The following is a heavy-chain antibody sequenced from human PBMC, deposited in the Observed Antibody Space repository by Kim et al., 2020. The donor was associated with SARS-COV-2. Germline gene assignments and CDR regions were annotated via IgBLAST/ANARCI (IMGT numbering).Heavy chain of an antibody. D-gene: IGHD3-22*01. CDR3: ARDLAPYYYDSSGYQS. Sequence: SGRGRFTISRDNSKNTLYLQMNSRGAEETAVYYCARDLAPYYYDSSGYQSWGQGTLVTVSS. J-gene: IGHJ5*02. V-gene: IGHV3-30*07.